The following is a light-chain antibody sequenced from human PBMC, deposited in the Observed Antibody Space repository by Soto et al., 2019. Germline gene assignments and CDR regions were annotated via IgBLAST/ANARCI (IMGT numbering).Light chain of an antibody. CDR3: QHYNIYSWT. Sequence: DIPMTQSPSTLSASVGDRVTITCRASQRISNWLAWYQQKPGKAPKVLIYKASTLESGVPSRFSGSGSGTEFTLTISSLQPEDVATYCCQHYNIYSWTFGQGTKVEIK. CDR1: QRISNW. V-gene: IGKV1-5*03. J-gene: IGKJ1*01. CDR2: KAS.